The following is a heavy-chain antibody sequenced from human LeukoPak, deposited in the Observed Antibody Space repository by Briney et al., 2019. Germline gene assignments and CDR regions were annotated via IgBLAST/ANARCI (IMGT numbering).Heavy chain of an antibody. CDR3: AKIPLDSSDLDY. CDR2: IWYDGSNK. D-gene: IGHD6-19*01. CDR1: GFTFSSYG. Sequence: GRSLRLSCAASGFTFSSYGMHWVRQAPGKGLESVAVIWYDGSNKYYADSVKGRFTISRDNSKNTLYLQMNSLRAEDTAVYYCAKIPLDSSDLDYWGQGTLVTVSS. V-gene: IGHV3-33*06. J-gene: IGHJ4*02.